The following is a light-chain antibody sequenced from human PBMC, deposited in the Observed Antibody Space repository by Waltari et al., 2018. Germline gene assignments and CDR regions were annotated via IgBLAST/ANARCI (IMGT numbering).Light chain of an antibody. Sequence: QLVLTQSPSASASLGASVKLTCPLSSGPSNYAIAWHQQQPKKGPRYLMKLNSDGSHTKGDGIPDRFSGSSSGAERFLTISSLQSEDEGDYYCQTWDTDIHVVFGGGTKLIVL. CDR3: QTWDTDIHVV. CDR1: SGPSNYA. CDR2: LNSDGSH. J-gene: IGLJ2*01. V-gene: IGLV4-69*01.